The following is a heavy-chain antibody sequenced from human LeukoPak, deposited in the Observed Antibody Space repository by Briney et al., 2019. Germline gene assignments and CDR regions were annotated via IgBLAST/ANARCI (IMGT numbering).Heavy chain of an antibody. V-gene: IGHV3-74*01. Sequence: GGSLRLSCAASGFTFSNYWMHWVRQAPGKGLVWVSRINTDGSSTSYVDSVKGRFTISRDNAKNTLYLQMNSLRAEDTAVYYCARSRDCSGGSCYFLDYWGQGTLVTVSS. CDR2: INTDGSST. D-gene: IGHD2-15*01. J-gene: IGHJ4*02. CDR3: ARSRDCSGGSCYFLDY. CDR1: GFTFSNYW.